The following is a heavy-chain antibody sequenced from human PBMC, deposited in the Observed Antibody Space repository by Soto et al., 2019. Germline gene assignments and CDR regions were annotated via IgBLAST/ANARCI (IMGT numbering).Heavy chain of an antibody. Sequence: GGSLRLSCAASGFTFSSYAMHWVRQAPGKGLEWVAVISYDGSNKYYADSVKGRFTISRDNSKNTLYLQMNSLRAEDTAVYYCARGYRSSKRELLTGNAFDIWGQGTMVTVSS. V-gene: IGHV3-30-3*01. CDR1: GFTFSSYA. J-gene: IGHJ3*02. CDR2: ISYDGSNK. D-gene: IGHD3-10*01. CDR3: ARGYRSSKRELLTGNAFDI.